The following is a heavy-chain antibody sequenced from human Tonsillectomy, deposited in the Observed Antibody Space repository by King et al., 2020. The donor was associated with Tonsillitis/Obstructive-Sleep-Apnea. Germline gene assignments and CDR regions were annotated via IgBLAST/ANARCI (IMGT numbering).Heavy chain of an antibody. CDR2: ISSSGTTI. J-gene: IGHJ3*02. D-gene: IGHD3-10*01. Sequence: VQLVESGGDLVQPGGSLRLSCAASGFTFSSYEMNWVRQAPGKGLELVSYISSSGTTIYYADSVKGRFTISRDNAKNSLYLQMNSLRAEDTAFYYCPRLTYGSENDDNPAFDIWGQGTKVTVSS. V-gene: IGHV3-48*03. CDR1: GFTFSSYE. CDR3: PRLTYGSENDDNPAFDI.